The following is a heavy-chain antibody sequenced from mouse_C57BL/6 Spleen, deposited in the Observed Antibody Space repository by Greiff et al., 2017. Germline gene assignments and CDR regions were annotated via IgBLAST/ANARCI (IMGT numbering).Heavy chain of an antibody. D-gene: IGHD1-1*01. CDR3: ALRRGGAMDY. V-gene: IGHV1-69*01. CDR2: IDPSDSYT. CDR1: GYTFTSYW. J-gene: IGHJ4*01. Sequence: QVQLQQPGAELVMPGASVKLSCKASGYTFTSYWMHWVKQRPGQGLEWIGEIDPSDSYTNYHQQFKGKSTLTVDKSSSTAYMQLSSLESEDSAVYYCALRRGGAMDYWGQGTSVTGSS.